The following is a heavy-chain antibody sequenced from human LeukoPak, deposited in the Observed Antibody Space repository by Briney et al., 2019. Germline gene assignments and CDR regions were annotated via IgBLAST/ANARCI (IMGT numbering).Heavy chain of an antibody. CDR1: GFTFSSYG. D-gene: IGHD5-24*01. V-gene: IGHV3-33*01. CDR2: IWYDGSNK. J-gene: IGHJ4*02. CDR3: ARSRDGYSSFDY. Sequence: GSLRLSCAASGFTFSSYGMHWVRQAPGKGLEWVAVIWYDGSNKYYADSVKGRFTISRDNSKNTLYLQMNSLRAEDTAVYYCARSRDGYSSFDYWGQGTLVTVSS.